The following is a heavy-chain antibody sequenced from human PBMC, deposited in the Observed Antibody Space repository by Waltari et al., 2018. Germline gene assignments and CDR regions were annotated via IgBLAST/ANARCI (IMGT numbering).Heavy chain of an antibody. V-gene: IGHV3-7*01. D-gene: IGHD3-22*01. CDR1: GLTLSDYW. CDR2: INKDGGEE. CDR3: ARDQWFGFDI. J-gene: IGHJ3*02. Sequence: EVQLVESGGGMVQPGGSVGLCCAATGLTLSDYWMSWVRQAPGKWPEWLANINKDGGEEYYVDSVRGRFTISRDNAKNSLYLQMDSLRPEDTAVYYCARDQWFGFDIWGQGTMVTVSS.